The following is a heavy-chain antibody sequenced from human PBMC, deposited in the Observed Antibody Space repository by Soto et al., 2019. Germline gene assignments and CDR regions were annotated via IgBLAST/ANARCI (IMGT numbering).Heavy chain of an antibody. CDR3: AKDLHYGDTYYFDY. V-gene: IGHV3-7*03. CDR2: IKPDGSEK. Sequence: PGGSLRLSCAASGFTFNSYWMSWVRQAPGKGLEWVANIKPDGSEKYYVDSVRGRFTISRDNVENSLNLQMNSLRAEDTAVYYCAKDLHYGDTYYFDYWGQGTLVTVSS. CDR1: GFTFNSYW. J-gene: IGHJ4*02. D-gene: IGHD4-17*01.